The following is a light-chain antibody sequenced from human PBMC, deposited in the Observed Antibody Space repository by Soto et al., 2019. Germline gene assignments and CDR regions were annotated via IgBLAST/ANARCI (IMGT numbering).Light chain of an antibody. V-gene: IGKV1-39*01. CDR3: QQSYSTPRT. CDR1: QSVSGW. J-gene: IGKJ1*01. CDR2: AAS. Sequence: DIQMTQSPSTLSASMGDTVTVTCRASQSVSGWLAWYQQKPGKAPNLLMYAASSLQSGVPARFSGSGSGTDFTLTISSLQPEDFATYYCQQSYSTPRTFGQGTKV.